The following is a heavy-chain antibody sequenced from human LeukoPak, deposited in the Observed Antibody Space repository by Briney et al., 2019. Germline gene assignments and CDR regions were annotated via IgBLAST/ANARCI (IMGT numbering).Heavy chain of an antibody. CDR3: ARVGYCNTVTCYGWFDP. D-gene: IGHD2-2*01. CDR2: GNHSGRT. Sequence: SETLSLTCTVSTYSISSGYYWGWIRQPPGKGLAWIATGNHSGRTYYNPSLKSRVTISVDTSKNQFSLELGSVTAADTAVYYCARVGYCNTVTCYGWFDPWGQGTLVTVSS. CDR1: TYSISSGYY. V-gene: IGHV4-38-2*02. J-gene: IGHJ5*02.